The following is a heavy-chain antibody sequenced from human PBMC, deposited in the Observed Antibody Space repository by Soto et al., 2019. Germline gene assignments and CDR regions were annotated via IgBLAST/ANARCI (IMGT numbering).Heavy chain of an antibody. D-gene: IGHD2-2*01. Sequence: GGSLRLSCAASGFTFSSYSMNWVRQAPGKGLEWVSYISSSSSTIYYADSVKGRFTISRDNAKNSLYLQMNSLRDEDTAVYYCARDDGVVPAAMPDYDYYYYGMDVWGQGTTVTVSS. J-gene: IGHJ6*02. V-gene: IGHV3-48*02. CDR1: GFTFSSYS. CDR2: ISSSSSTI. CDR3: ARDDGVVPAAMPDYDYYYYGMDV.